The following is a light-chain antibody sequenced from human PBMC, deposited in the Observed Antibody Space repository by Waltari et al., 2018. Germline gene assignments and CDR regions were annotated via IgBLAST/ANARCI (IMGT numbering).Light chain of an antibody. V-gene: IGKV1-NL1*01. J-gene: IGKJ1*01. CDR1: QGITNS. CDR3: QQYYSTLWT. CDR2: AAS. Sequence: DIQMTQSPFSLSASVGDRVTITCRASQGITNSLAWYQQKPGKAPKLLLSAASRLEGGVPSRFSGSGSGTDYTLTISSLQPEDFATYYCQQYYSTLWTFGQGTKVEIK.